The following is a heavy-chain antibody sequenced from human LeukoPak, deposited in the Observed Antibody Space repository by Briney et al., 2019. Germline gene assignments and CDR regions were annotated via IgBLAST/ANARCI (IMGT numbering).Heavy chain of an antibody. J-gene: IGHJ5*02. V-gene: IGHV4-31*03. CDR1: GGSISSGGYY. CDR3: ARDRTGYSSGWYWFDP. Sequence: SETLSLTCTVSGGSISSGGYYWSWIRQHPGKGLEWIGYIYYSGSTYYNPSLKSRVTISVDTSKNQFSLKLSSVTAADTAVYYCARDRTGYSSGWYWFDPWGQGTLVTVSS. D-gene: IGHD6-19*01. CDR2: IYYSGST.